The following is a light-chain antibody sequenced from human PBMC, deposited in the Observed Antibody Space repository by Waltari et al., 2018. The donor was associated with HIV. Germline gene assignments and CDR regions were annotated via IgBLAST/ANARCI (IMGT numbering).Light chain of an antibody. V-gene: IGLV3-1*01. Sequence: SYELTQPPSVSVSPGQTASITCSGDNLGDKYACCYQQKPGQSPVLVIYQDSKRPSGIPGRFAGSNSGNTATLTISGTQAMDEADYYCQAWDSSTYYVFGTGTKVTVL. J-gene: IGLJ1*01. CDR3: QAWDSSTYYV. CDR1: NLGDKY. CDR2: QDS.